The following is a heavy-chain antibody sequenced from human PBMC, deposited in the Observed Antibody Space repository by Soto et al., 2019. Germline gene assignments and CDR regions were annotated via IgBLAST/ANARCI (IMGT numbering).Heavy chain of an antibody. CDR3: ATTRPYCSSTSCYFDY. CDR2: IILIFGTA. Sequence: QVQLVQSGAEVKKPGSSVKVSCKASGGTFSSYAISWVRQAPGQGLEWMGGIILIFGTANYAQKFQGRVTISADETTSTAYMELSSLRSEDTAVYYCATTRPYCSSTSCYFDYWGQGTLVTVSS. CDR1: GGTFSSYA. V-gene: IGHV1-69*01. J-gene: IGHJ4*02. D-gene: IGHD2-2*01.